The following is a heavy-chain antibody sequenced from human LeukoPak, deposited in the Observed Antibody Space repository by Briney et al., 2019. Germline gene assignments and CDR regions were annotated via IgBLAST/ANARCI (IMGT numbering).Heavy chain of an antibody. Sequence: GGSLSLSCAASVFIFITYIMNWVGQAPGKELEGVSSISSSSDISYADSVNGRCTVSRDNSKISLYLQMNNLKPENPALYYSVPDRGGGNTLDMWGQGTKVTVSS. CDR2: ISSSSDI. CDR3: VPDRGGGNTLDM. CDR1: VFIFITYI. V-gene: IGHV3-21*01. D-gene: IGHD2-15*01. J-gene: IGHJ3*02.